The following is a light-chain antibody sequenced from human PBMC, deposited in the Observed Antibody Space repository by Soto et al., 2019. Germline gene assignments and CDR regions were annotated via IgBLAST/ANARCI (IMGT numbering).Light chain of an antibody. CDR3: GTWDDSLNAVI. J-gene: IGLJ2*01. CDR2: DID. Sequence: QSVLTQPPSVSAAPGQTVMISCSGSNSNIGGNYVSWYRQLPGTAPELVIYDIDKRPSEIPDRFSGSKSGTSANLAITGLQTGDEAEYYCGTWDDSLNAVIFGGGTQLTVL. CDR1: NSNIGGNY. V-gene: IGLV1-51*01.